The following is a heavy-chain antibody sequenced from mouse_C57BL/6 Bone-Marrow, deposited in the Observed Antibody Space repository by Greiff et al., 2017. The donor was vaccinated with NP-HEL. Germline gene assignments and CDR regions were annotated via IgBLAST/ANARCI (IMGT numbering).Heavy chain of an antibody. V-gene: IGHV1-63*01. J-gene: IGHJ2*01. CDR2: IYPGGGYT. CDR3: ARIWSYYFVY. CDR1: GYTFTNYW. Sequence: QVQLQQSGAELVRPGPSVKMSCKASGYTFTNYWIGWAKQRPGHGLEWIGDIYPGGGYTNYNEKFKGKATLTADKSSSTAYMQFSSLTSEDSAIYYCARIWSYYFVYWGQGTTLTVSS.